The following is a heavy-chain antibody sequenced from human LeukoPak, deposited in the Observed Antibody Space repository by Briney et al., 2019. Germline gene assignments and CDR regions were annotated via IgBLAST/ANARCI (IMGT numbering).Heavy chain of an antibody. CDR1: GFTFSTST. J-gene: IGHJ6*02. D-gene: IGHD3-22*01. Sequence: PGGSLRLSCAASGFTFSTSTMHWVRQAPGKGLEWVAVISYDGSNKFSADSVKGRFAISRDNSKNTLYLQMNSLRGYDSAVYYCARPLSNGYFHDSGGYYPYAMDGWGQGTTVTVSS. CDR2: ISYDGSNK. V-gene: IGHV3-30*09. CDR3: ARPLSNGYFHDSGGYYPYAMDG.